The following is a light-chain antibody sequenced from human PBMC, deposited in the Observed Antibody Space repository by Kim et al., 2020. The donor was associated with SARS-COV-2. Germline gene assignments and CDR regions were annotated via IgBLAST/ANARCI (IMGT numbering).Light chain of an antibody. J-gene: IGLJ2*01. CDR1: SGHSSYA. V-gene: IGLV4-69*01. Sequence: GASVKLTCTRSSGHSSYAIAWHQQQPEKGPRYLMKLNSDGSHSKGDGIPDRFSGSSSGAERYLTISSLQSEDEADYYCQTWGTAVVFGGGTQLTVL. CDR2: LNSDGSH. CDR3: QTWGTAVV.